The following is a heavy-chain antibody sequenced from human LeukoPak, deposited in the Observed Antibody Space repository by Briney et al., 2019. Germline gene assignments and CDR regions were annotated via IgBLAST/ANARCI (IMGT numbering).Heavy chain of an antibody. D-gene: IGHD3-9*01. V-gene: IGHV4-59*08. CDR3: ARQGYDILTGYIDAFDI. J-gene: IGHJ3*02. CDR2: ISYSGST. CDR1: GGSFSSYY. Sequence: PSETLSLTCAVYGGSFSSYYWSWIRQPPGKGLEWIGYISYSGSTNYNPSLKSRVTISIDTSKNQFSLKLRSVTAADTAIYYCARQGYDILTGYIDAFDIWGQGTMVTVSS.